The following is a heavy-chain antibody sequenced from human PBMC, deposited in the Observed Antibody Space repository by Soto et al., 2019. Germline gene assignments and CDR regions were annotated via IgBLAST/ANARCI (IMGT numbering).Heavy chain of an antibody. CDR1: GYSISSGYY. J-gene: IGHJ4*02. V-gene: IGHV4-38-2*02. CDR3: AREGPILRYFDWLLFEY. D-gene: IGHD3-9*01. CDR2: IYHSGST. Sequence: PSETLSLTCAVSGYSISSGYYWGWIRQPPGKGLEWIGSIYHSGSTYYNPSLKSRVTISVDTSKNQFSLKLSSVTAADTAVYYCAREGPILRYFDWLLFEYWGQGTLVTVSS.